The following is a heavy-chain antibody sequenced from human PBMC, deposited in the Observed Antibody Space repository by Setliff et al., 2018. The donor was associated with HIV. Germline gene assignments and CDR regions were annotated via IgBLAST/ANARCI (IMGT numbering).Heavy chain of an antibody. D-gene: IGHD3-22*01. CDR3: AKDMNRGGYSDSSPHDV. CDR2: INPSSGST. J-gene: IGHJ4*02. CDR1: GYTFTSYY. V-gene: IGHV1-46*01. Sequence: GASVKVSCKASGYTFTSYYIHWVRQAPGQGLEWMGIINPSSGSTSYTQMFRGRVTMTRDTSTSTVYMELSGLRSEDTAVYYCAKDMNRGGYSDSSPHDVWGQGTLVTVSS.